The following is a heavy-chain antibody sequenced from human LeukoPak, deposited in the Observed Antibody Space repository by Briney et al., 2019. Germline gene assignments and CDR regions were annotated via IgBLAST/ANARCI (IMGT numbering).Heavy chain of an antibody. J-gene: IGHJ4*02. CDR3: ALYCSGGSCPDYYFDY. Sequence: GGSLRLSCAASGFTVSSNYMSWVRQAPGKGLEWVSVIYSGGSTYYADSVKGRFTISRHNSKNTLYLQMNSLRAEDTAVYYCALYCSGGSCPDYYFDYWGQGTLVTVSS. D-gene: IGHD2-15*01. V-gene: IGHV3-53*04. CDR2: IYSGGST. CDR1: GFTVSSNY.